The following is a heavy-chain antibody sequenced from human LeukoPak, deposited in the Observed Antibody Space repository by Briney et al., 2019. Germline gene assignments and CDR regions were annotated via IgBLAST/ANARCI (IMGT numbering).Heavy chain of an antibody. D-gene: IGHD3-10*01. CDR2: IYSGGST. J-gene: IGHJ6*02. V-gene: IGHV3-66*01. Sequence: GGSLRLSCAASGFTVSSNYMSWVRQAPGKGLEWVSVIYSGGSTYYADSVKGRFTISRDNSKNTLYLQMNSLRAEDTAVYYCARDLAWFGEDGMDVWGQGTTVTVSS. CDR3: ARDLAWFGEDGMDV. CDR1: GFTVSSNY.